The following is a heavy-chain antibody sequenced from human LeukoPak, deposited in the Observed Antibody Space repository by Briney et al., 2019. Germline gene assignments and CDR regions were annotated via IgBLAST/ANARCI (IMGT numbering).Heavy chain of an antibody. Sequence: GGSLRLSCAASGFTFSSYWMSWVRQAPGKGLEWVANIKQDGSEKYYVDSVKGRFTISRDNAKDSLYLQMKSLRAEDTAVYYCARDLGYNSGSGSSSPRWYFHSWGQGTLVTVSS. CDR3: ARDLGYNSGSGSSSPRWYFHS. J-gene: IGHJ4*02. CDR2: IKQDGSEK. D-gene: IGHD3-10*01. V-gene: IGHV3-7*01. CDR1: GFTFSSYW.